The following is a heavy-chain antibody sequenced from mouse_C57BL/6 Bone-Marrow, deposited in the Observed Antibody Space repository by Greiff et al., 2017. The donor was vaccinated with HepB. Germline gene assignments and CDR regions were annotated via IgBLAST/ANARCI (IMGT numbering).Heavy chain of an antibody. CDR1: GYTFTSYG. CDR2: IYPRSGNT. CDR3: ARRGLRRGGY. J-gene: IGHJ2*01. D-gene: IGHD2-4*01. Sequence: VKLQESGAELARPGASVKLSCKASGYTFTSYGISWVKQRTGQGLEWIGEIYPRSGNTYYNEKFKGKATLTADKSSSTAYMELRSLTSEDSAVYFGARRGLRRGGYWGQGTTLTVSS. V-gene: IGHV1-81*01.